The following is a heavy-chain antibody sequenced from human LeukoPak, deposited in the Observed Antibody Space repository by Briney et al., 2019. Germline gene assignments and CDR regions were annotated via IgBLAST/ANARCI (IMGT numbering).Heavy chain of an antibody. V-gene: IGHV1-69*05. CDR2: IIPIFGTA. CDR1: GGTFSSYA. D-gene: IGHD3-22*01. Sequence: SVKVSCKASGGTFSSYAISWVRQAPGQGLEWVGGIIPIFGTANYAQKFQGRVTITTDESTSTAYMELSSLRSEDTAVYSCARDEYYYDSSGYSVWFDPWGQGTLVTVSS. CDR3: ARDEYYYDSSGYSVWFDP. J-gene: IGHJ5*02.